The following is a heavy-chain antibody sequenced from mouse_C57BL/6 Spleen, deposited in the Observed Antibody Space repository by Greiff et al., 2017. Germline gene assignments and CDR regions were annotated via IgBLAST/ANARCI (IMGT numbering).Heavy chain of an antibody. CDR3: ARRGLYYDYDGFAY. V-gene: IGHV1-50*01. CDR2: IDPSDSYT. J-gene: IGHJ3*01. CDR1: GYTFTSYW. Sequence: QVHVKQPGAELVKPGASVKLSCKASGYTFTSYWMQWVKQRPGQGLEWIGEIDPSDSYTNYNQKFKGKATLTVDTSSSTAYMQLSSLTSEDSAVYYCARRGLYYDYDGFAYWGQGTLVTVSA. D-gene: IGHD2-4*01.